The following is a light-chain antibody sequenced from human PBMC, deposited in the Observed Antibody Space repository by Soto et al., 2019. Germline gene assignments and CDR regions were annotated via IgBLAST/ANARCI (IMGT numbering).Light chain of an antibody. CDR3: CSYAASTTWV. CDR2: EVN. CDR1: SSDIGAYNY. V-gene: IGLV2-14*01. J-gene: IGLJ3*02. Sequence: QSALTQPASASGSPGQSITISCIGTSSDIGAYNYVSWYQQHPGRAPQLIIHEVNSRPSGASDRFSGSKSGNTASLTIAGLHLEDEADYYCCSYAASTTWVFGGGTKLTVL.